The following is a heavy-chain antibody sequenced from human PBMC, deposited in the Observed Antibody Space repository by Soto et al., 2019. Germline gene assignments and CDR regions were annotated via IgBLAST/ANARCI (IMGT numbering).Heavy chain of an antibody. D-gene: IGHD4-4*01. CDR3: ARGATVTTHWFDP. J-gene: IGHJ5*02. Sequence: QVQLQESGPGLVKPSQTLSLTCTVSGGSISSGGYYWSWIRQHPGKGLEWIGYIYCSGSTYYNPSLKSRVTISVDTSKNQFSLKLSSVTAADTAVYYCARGATVTTHWFDPWGQGTLVTVSS. CDR1: GGSISSGGYY. V-gene: IGHV4-31*03. CDR2: IYCSGST.